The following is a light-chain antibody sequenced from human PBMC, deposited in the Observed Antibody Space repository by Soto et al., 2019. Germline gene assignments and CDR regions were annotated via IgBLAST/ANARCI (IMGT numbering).Light chain of an antibody. J-gene: IGKJ1*01. V-gene: IGKV1-5*03. CDR2: KAS. Sequence: DIQMTQSPSTLSASVGDRVTITCRASQSISSWLAWYQQKRGRAPKLLIYKASSLESGVPSRFSGSGSGTEFTLTISSLQPDDFATYYCQQYNSQWTFGQGTKVEFK. CDR3: QQYNSQWT. CDR1: QSISSW.